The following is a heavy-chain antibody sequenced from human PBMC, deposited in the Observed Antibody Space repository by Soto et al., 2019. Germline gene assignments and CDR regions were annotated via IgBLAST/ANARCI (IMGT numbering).Heavy chain of an antibody. D-gene: IGHD2-2*01. CDR3: AAGGVLVPAAIWYYYYGMDV. Sequence: QVQLQESGPGLVKPSQTLSLTCTVSGGSISSGGYDWIWIRQHPGKGLGWVGYIYYSGSTYYTPSLKSRVTISVDTSKNQFSRKLSSVTAADTAVYYCAAGGVLVPAAIWYYYYGMDVWGQGTTVTVSS. V-gene: IGHV4-31*03. CDR2: IYYSGST. J-gene: IGHJ6*02. CDR1: GGSISSGGYD.